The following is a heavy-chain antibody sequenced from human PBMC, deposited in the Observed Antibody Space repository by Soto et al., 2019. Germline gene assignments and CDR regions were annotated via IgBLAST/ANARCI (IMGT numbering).Heavy chain of an antibody. Sequence: PGGSLRLSCAASGFTFSSYAMHWVRQAPGKGLEWVAVISYDGSNKYYADSVKGRFTISRDNSKNTLYLQMNSLRAEDTAVYYCASGQRQQLVLKPIPVFDYWGQGTLVTVSS. J-gene: IGHJ4*02. CDR1: GFTFSSYA. V-gene: IGHV3-30-3*01. CDR3: ASGQRQQLVLKPIPVFDY. D-gene: IGHD6-13*01. CDR2: ISYDGSNK.